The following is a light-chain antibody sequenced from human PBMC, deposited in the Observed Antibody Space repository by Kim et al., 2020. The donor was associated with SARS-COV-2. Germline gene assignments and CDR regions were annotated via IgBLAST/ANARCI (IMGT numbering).Light chain of an antibody. CDR2: QDS. CDR3: QAWDV. Sequence: GDKLGDKYACWYQQKPGQSPVLVIYQDSKRPSGIPERFSGSNSGNTATLTISGTQAMDEADYYCQAWDVFGGGTQLTVL. J-gene: IGLJ2*01. V-gene: IGLV3-1*01. CDR1: KLGDKY.